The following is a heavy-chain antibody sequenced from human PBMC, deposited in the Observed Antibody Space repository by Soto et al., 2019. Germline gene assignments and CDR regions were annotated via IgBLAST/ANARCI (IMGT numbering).Heavy chain of an antibody. CDR1: GYRFSRYG. Sequence: QVQLVQSGGEVKEPGASVKVSCKASGYRFSRYGINWVRQAPGQGLEWMGWVSTYDGNTQYAQKFQGRITMTTDTSTNTVYLEMRSLTSDETAVYYCARDEEDANLLIVVLPGDYWGQGTLVSVSS. CDR2: VSTYDGNT. CDR3: ARDEEDANLLIVVLPGDY. D-gene: IGHD2-21*01. V-gene: IGHV1-18*01. J-gene: IGHJ4*02.